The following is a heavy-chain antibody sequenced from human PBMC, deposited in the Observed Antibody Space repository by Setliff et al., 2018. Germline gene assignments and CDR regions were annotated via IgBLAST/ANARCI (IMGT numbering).Heavy chain of an antibody. CDR1: GDSISSTYH. CDR3: AQVRNTQNGFFDY. D-gene: IGHD1-1*01. J-gene: IGHJ4*02. V-gene: IGHV4-38-2*02. Sequence: ASETLSLTCNVSGDSISSTYHWGWIRQSPGKGLEWIGTIYHSGNTYYNPSLNSRLTISVDTSKNQFSLRLTSVTAADTAIYYCAQVRNTQNGFFDYWSQGTLVTVSS. CDR2: IYHSGNT.